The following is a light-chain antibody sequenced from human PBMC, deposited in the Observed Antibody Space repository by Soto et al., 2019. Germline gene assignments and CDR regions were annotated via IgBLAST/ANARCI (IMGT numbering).Light chain of an antibody. CDR2: RAS. CDR3: QQYGSSPLT. Sequence: EIVLTQSPDTLPLSPGERATLSCRASQSVTSSYLAWYQQKPGQAPSLLIYRASSRATGIPDRFSGSGSGTDFTLTISRLEPEDFAVYYCQQYGSSPLTFGGGTKVDIK. CDR1: QSVTSSY. J-gene: IGKJ4*01. V-gene: IGKV3-20*01.